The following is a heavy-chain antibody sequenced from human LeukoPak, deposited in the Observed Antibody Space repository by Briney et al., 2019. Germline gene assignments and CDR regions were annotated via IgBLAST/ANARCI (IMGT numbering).Heavy chain of an antibody. CDR2: IFPSGGEI. D-gene: IGHD3-22*01. Sequence: PGGSLRLSCAASGFTFSTFAMIWVRQPPGKGLEWVSSIFPSGGEIHYADSVRGRFTISRDNAKNSLYLQMNTLRGEDTAVYYCARGAERSGYDYWGQGTLVTVAS. J-gene: IGHJ4*02. CDR1: GFTFSTFA. V-gene: IGHV3-21*01. CDR3: ARGAERSGYDY.